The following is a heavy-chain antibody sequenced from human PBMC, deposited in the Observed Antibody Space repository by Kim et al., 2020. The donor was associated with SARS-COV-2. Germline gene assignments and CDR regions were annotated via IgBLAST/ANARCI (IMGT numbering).Heavy chain of an antibody. D-gene: IGHD3-16*01. CDR1: GYTLTELS. CDR3: ATVGAAPTSRGWGNWFDP. V-gene: IGHV1-24*01. Sequence: ASVKVSCKVSGYTLTELSMHWVRQAPGKGLEWMGGFDPEDGETIYAQKFQGRVTMTEDTSTDTAYMELSSLRSEDTAVYYCATVGAAPTSRGWGNWFDPWGQGTLVTVSS. J-gene: IGHJ5*02. CDR2: FDPEDGET.